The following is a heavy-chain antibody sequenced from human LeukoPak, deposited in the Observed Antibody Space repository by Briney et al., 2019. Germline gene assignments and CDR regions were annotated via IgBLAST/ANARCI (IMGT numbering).Heavy chain of an antibody. D-gene: IGHD6-19*01. CDR3: ARVRGSTGWTDY. Sequence: SEALSLTCTVSGGSISSYYWSWIRQPPGKGLDWIGYVFYSGSTNYNPSLESQVTISVDTSKNQFSLTLRSVTAADTAVYYCARVRGSTGWTDYWGQGTLVTVSS. V-gene: IGHV4-59*01. J-gene: IGHJ4*02. CDR1: GGSISSYY. CDR2: VFYSGST.